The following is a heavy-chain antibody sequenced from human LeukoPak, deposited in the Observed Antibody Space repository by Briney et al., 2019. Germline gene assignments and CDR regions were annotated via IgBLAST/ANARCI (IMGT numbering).Heavy chain of an antibody. CDR1: GFSFSNFG. CDR3: ARGGSYLSAFDI. D-gene: IGHD1-26*01. V-gene: IGHV3-23*01. Sequence: GGSLRLSCAASGFSFSNFGMSWVRQSPGKGLEWVSAITGSGRSTYSADSVKGRFTVSRDNSKNTLYLQMNSLRAEDTAVYYCARGGSYLSAFDIWGQGTMVTVSS. CDR2: ITGSGRST. J-gene: IGHJ3*02.